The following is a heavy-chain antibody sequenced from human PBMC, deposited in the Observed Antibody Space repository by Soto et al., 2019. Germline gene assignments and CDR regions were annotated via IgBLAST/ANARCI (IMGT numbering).Heavy chain of an antibody. D-gene: IGHD4-4*01. Sequence: GGSLRLSCVAFGFTFSTYWMHWVRQAPGKGLVWVSRIMSDGSSTNYADSVRGRFTVSRDNARNTLYPHINSLRAEDTGLYYCARAKGNSGAFDIWGQGTMVTVSS. V-gene: IGHV3-74*01. CDR1: GFTFSTYW. CDR3: ARAKGNSGAFDI. CDR2: IMSDGSST. J-gene: IGHJ3*02.